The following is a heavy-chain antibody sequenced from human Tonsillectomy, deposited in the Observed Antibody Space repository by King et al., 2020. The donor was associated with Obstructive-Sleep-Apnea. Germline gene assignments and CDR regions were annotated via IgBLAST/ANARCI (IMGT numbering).Heavy chain of an antibody. V-gene: IGHV3-48*04. CDR3: ARDLEYYGSGSALYFDY. Sequence: VQLVESGGGLVQPGGSLRLSCAASGFTFSSYSLNWVRQAPGKGLEWVSYISSSSSTIYYADSVKGRFTISRDNTKNPLYLQMNSLRAEDTAVYYCARDLEYYGSGSALYFDYWGQGTLVTVSS. CDR1: GFTFSSYS. J-gene: IGHJ4*02. CDR2: ISSSSSTI. D-gene: IGHD3-10*01.